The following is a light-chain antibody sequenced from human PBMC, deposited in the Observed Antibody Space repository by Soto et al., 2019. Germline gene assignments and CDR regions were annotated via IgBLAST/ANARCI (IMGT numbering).Light chain of an antibody. CDR3: LQYEDSSPT. CDR1: LSRFNNS. V-gene: IGKV3-20*01. J-gene: IGKJ1*01. Sequence: DIGLTQSPGTMYLSPGEGATLSCSASLSRFNNSLAWYQQQPGQTPRLLIYGASTRAPGIPDRFSGSGAGADFTLTISRLEPEDFAVFYCLQYEDSSPTFGQGTKVHIK. CDR2: GAS.